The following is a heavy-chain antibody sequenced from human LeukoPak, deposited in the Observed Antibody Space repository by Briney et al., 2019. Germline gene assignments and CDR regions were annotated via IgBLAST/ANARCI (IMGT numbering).Heavy chain of an antibody. J-gene: IGHJ4*02. V-gene: IGHV4-34*01. CDR1: GGSFSSYY. CDR3: ARGNFDS. Sequence: PSETLSLTCAVYGGSFSSYYWTWIRQPPGKGLEWIGEINHSGSTNYNPSLNSRVTISIDTSKNQFSLKLRSVTAADTAVYYCARGNFDSWGQGILVTVSS. CDR2: INHSGST.